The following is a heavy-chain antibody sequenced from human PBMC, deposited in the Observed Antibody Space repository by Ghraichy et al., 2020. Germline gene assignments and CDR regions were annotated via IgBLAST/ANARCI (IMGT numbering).Heavy chain of an antibody. CDR1: GGSISSGSYY. CDR2: IYTSGST. D-gene: IGHD1-26*01. Sequence: SETLSLTCTVSGGSISSGSYYWSWIRQPAGKGLEWIGRIYTSGSTNYNPSLKSRVTMSVDTSKNQFSLKLSSVTAADTAVYYCARTVGFDFDYWGQGTLVTVSS. V-gene: IGHV4-61*02. CDR3: ARTVGFDFDY. J-gene: IGHJ4*02.